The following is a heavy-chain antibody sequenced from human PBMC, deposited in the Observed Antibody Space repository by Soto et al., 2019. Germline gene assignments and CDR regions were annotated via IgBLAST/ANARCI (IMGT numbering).Heavy chain of an antibody. D-gene: IGHD2-2*01. J-gene: IGHJ6*02. V-gene: IGHV1-46*01. CDR2: INPRSGTT. Sequence: QVQLVQSGPEVRKPGASVNVSCKTSGFTFTNYYIHWVRQAPGQGLEWMGIINPRSGTTTYSQRFQGRVTLTRDTSTSTVYMELSSLRSEDTVFYYCARAGVVVVPPAIDYYYYSMDVWGQGTTVTVSS. CDR3: ARAGVVVVPPAIDYYYYSMDV. CDR1: GFTFTNYY.